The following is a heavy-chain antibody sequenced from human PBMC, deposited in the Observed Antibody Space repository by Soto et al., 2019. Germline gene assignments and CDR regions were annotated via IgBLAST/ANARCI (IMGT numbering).Heavy chain of an antibody. D-gene: IGHD4-17*01. CDR3: ARQSLDYGDPVDAFDI. CDR1: GYSFTSYW. J-gene: IGHJ3*02. V-gene: IGHV5-10-1*01. Sequence: PGESLKISCKGSGYSFTSYWISWVRQMPGKGLEWMGRIDPSDSYTNYSPSFQGHVTTSADKSISTAYLQWSSLKASDTAMYYCARQSLDYGDPVDAFDIWGQGTMVTVSS. CDR2: IDPSDSYT.